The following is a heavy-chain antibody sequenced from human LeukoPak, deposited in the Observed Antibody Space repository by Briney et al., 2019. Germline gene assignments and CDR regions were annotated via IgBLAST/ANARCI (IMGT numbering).Heavy chain of an antibody. CDR1: GFSFSSYD. D-gene: IGHD3-22*01. J-gene: IGHJ5*02. V-gene: IGHV3-21*01. Sequence: GGSLRLSCEASGFSFSSYDMDWVRQTPGKGLEWISSITTSSTYTFYADSVKGRFTISRDNARNSLYLQMNSLTAEDTAVYYCARARSITMIEAWGQGTLVTVSS. CDR3: ARARSITMIEA. CDR2: ITTSSTYT.